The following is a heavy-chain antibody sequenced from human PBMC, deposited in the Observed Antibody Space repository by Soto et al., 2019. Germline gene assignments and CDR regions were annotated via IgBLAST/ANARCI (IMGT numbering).Heavy chain of an antibody. Sequence: HGESLKISCKGSGYSFTNYWIGWVRQMPGKGLEWMGIIYPGDSDTRYSPSFQGQVTISADKSISTAYLQWSSLKASDTAMYFCGRHRYGDYDVMDVWGQGTPVTVSS. V-gene: IGHV5-51*01. D-gene: IGHD4-17*01. J-gene: IGHJ6*02. CDR3: GRHRYGDYDVMDV. CDR2: IYPGDSDT. CDR1: GYSFTNYW.